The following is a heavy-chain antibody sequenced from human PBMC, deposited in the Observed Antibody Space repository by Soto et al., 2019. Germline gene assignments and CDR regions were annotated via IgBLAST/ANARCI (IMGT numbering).Heavy chain of an antibody. V-gene: IGHV5-10-1*01. Sequence: PGESLKISCKGSGYSFTSYWISWVRQMPGKGLEWMGRIDPSDSYTNYSPSFQGHVTISADKSISTAYLQWSSLKASDTAMYYCARPNPVRYWDYDFWSGYYSHYYYYGMDVWGQGTTVTVSS. CDR2: IDPSDSYT. CDR3: ARPNPVRYWDYDFWSGYYSHYYYYGMDV. CDR1: GYSFTSYW. D-gene: IGHD3-3*01. J-gene: IGHJ6*02.